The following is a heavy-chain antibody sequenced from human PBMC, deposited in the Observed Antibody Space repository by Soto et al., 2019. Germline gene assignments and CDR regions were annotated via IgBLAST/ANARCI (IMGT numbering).Heavy chain of an antibody. CDR1: GGTFSSYA. CDR3: ARMGSRNEGGQRGVFAD. CDR2: IIPIFGTA. V-gene: IGHV1-69*13. J-gene: IGHJ4*02. D-gene: IGHD1-1*01. Sequence: SVKRSCPASGGTFSSYAISWVRQAPGQGLEWMGGIIPIFGTANYAQKFQGRVTITADESTSTAYMELSSLRSEDTAVYYCARMGSRNEGGQRGVFADWAQATLVTVPS.